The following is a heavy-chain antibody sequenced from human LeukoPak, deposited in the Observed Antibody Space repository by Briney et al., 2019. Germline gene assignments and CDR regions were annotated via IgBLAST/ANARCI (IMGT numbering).Heavy chain of an antibody. D-gene: IGHD2-15*01. V-gene: IGHV3-30-3*01. CDR2: ISYVGSDK. CDR3: ARTDLGYCSGGSCSAFDI. CDR1: GFTFSSFA. J-gene: IGHJ3*02. Sequence: GGSLRLSCAASGFTFSSFAMHWVRQAPGKGLEWVAVISYVGSDKDYADSVKGRFTIPRDNSKNTLYLQMNSLTAEDTAVYYCARTDLGYCSGGSCSAFDIWGHGTMVTVSS.